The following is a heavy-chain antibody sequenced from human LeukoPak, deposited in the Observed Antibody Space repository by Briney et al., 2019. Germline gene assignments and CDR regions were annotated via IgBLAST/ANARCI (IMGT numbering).Heavy chain of an antibody. V-gene: IGHV3-48*01. J-gene: IGHJ3*02. Sequence: PGGSLRLSCAASGFTFSSYGMNWVRQAPGKGLEWVSCISSSSSTIHYADSVKGRFTISRDNAKNSLYLQMNSLRAEDAAVYYCARDCSSISCFDALDIWGQGTMVTVSS. D-gene: IGHD2-2*01. CDR3: ARDCSSISCFDALDI. CDR1: GFTFSSYG. CDR2: ISSSSSTI.